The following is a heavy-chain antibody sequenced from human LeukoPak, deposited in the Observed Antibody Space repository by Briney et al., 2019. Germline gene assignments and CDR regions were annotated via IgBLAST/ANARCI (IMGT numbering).Heavy chain of an antibody. CDR3: AKDLNLRGYCDY. V-gene: IGHV3-23*01. D-gene: IGHD1-14*01. J-gene: IGHJ4*02. Sequence: PGGSLRLSCAASGFTFSSYAMSWVRQAPGKGLEWVSAISGSGGSTYYADSVKGRFTISRDNSKNALYLQMNSLRAEDTAVYYCAKDLNLRGYCDYWGQGTLVTVSS. CDR2: ISGSGGST. CDR1: GFTFSSYA.